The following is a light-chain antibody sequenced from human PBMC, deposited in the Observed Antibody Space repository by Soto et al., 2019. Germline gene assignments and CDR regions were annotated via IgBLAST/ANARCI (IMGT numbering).Light chain of an antibody. CDR3: LLYYGAAVV. CDR1: TGPVTSDYY. V-gene: IGLV7-43*01. CDR2: STT. J-gene: IGLJ2*01. Sequence: QAVVTQEPSXXXXXGGTVTLTCASSTGPVTSDYYPNWFQQKPGQAPRALIYSTTKKHSWTPARFSGSLLGGKAALTLSGVQPEDEADYYCLLYYGAAVVFGGGTKVTVL.